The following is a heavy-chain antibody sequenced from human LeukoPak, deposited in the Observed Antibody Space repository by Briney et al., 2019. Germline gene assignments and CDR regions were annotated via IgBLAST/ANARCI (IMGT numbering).Heavy chain of an antibody. CDR2: INPNSGGT. CDR3: ARDGLEATCMDV. CDR1: GYTFTGYY. D-gene: IGHD1-1*01. V-gene: IGHV1-2*02. Sequence: GASVKVSCKASGYTFTGYYMHWGRQAPGQGLEWMGWINPNSGGTNYAQKFQGRVTMTRDTSISTSYMELSRLRSDDTAVYYCARDGLEATCMDVWGQGTTVTVSS. J-gene: IGHJ6*02.